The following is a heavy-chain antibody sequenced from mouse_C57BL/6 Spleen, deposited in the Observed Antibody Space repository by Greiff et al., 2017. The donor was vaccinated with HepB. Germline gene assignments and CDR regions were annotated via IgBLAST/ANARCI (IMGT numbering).Heavy chain of an antibody. D-gene: IGHD1-1*01. Sequence: VQLQQPGAELVMPGASVKLSCKASGYTFTSYWMHWVKQRPGQGLEWIGEIDPSDSYTNYNQKFKGKSTLTVDKSSSTAYMQLSSLTSEDSAVYYCARLIYGSSSFDYWGQGTTLTVSS. CDR2: IDPSDSYT. V-gene: IGHV1-69*01. J-gene: IGHJ2*01. CDR1: GYTFTSYW. CDR3: ARLIYGSSSFDY.